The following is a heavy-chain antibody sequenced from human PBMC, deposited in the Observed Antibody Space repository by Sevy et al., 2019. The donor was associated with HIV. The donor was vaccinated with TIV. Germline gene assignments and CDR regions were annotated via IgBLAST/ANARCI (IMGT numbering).Heavy chain of an antibody. Sequence: GGSLRLSCAASGFTFSNYGIHWVRQAPGKGLEWVAVISYDGSNKYYVDSVKGRFTISRDNSKNTLYMQMNSLSAEDTAVYYCAKDSGYYRSGYYMCYFDSWGQGTLVTVSS. CDR2: ISYDGSNK. CDR3: AKDSGYYRSGYYMCYFDS. D-gene: IGHD3-22*01. CDR1: GFTFSNYG. J-gene: IGHJ4*02. V-gene: IGHV3-30*18.